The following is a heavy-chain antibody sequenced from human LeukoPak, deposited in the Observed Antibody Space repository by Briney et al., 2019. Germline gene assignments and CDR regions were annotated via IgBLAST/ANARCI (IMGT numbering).Heavy chain of an antibody. V-gene: IGHV1-8*01. CDR1: GFTFTSYD. CDR2: MNPNNGNT. CDR3: VRDGEGVAISVNYWFDP. Sequence: ASVKVSFTASGFTFTSYDINWGRQTTGQGLEWMGWMNPNNGNTGYAQKFQGRVTMIRDTSISPAYMELRSLRSEDTAMYYCVRDGEGVAISVNYWFDPWGQGTLVTVSS. J-gene: IGHJ5*02. D-gene: IGHD3-10*01.